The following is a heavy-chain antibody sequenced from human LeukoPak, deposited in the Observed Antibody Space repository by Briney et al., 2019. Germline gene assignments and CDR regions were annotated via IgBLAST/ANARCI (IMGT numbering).Heavy chain of an antibody. V-gene: IGHV1-18*01. CDR3: ARDEGGSDAFDI. CDR2: ISAYNGNT. CDR1: GGTFNNYA. D-gene: IGHD5-12*01. Sequence: ASVKVSCKASGGTFNNYAINWVRQAPGQGLEWMGWISAYNGNTNYAQKLQGRVTMTTDTSTSTAYMELRSLRSDDTAVYYCARDEGGSDAFDIWGQGTMVTVSS. J-gene: IGHJ3*02.